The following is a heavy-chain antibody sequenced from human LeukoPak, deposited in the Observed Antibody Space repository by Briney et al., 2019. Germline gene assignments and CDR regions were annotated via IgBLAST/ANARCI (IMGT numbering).Heavy chain of an antibody. J-gene: IGHJ6*02. Sequence: EASVKVSCKASGYSFTGYYIHWVRQAPGQGLEWMGWINTSNGNTNHAQKFQGKVTMTTDTSTTTAYLEVRSLGFDDTAVYYCARDSNNGMDVWGQGTTVTVSS. V-gene: IGHV1-18*04. CDR3: ARDSNNGMDV. CDR1: GYSFTGYY. CDR2: INTSNGNT.